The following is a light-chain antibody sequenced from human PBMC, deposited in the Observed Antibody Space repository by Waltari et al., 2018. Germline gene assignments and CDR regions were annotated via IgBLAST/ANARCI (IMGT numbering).Light chain of an antibody. CDR2: DAS. V-gene: IGKV1-5*01. Sequence: DIQMTQSPPTLSASVGDTVTIPCRASQSINNWLAWFQQKPGKAPKLLIYDASSLESGVPSRFSGSGSGTEFTLTISSLQPDDFATYYCQQVNSFPATFGGGTTVEIK. J-gene: IGKJ4*01. CDR1: QSINNW. CDR3: QQVNSFPAT.